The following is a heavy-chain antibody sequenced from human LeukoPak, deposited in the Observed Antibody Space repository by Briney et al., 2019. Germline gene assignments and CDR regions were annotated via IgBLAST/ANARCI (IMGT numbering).Heavy chain of an antibody. CDR2: ISSSGSTI. CDR3: ARAPYSSSPLDY. CDR1: GFTFSSYE. V-gene: IGHV3-48*03. Sequence: PGGSLRLSCAASGFTFSSYEMNWVRQAPGKGLEWVSYISSSGSTIYYADSVKGRFTISRDNAKNSLYLQMNSLRAEDTAVYYCARAPYSSSPLDYWGQGTLVTVSS. D-gene: IGHD6-13*01. J-gene: IGHJ4*02.